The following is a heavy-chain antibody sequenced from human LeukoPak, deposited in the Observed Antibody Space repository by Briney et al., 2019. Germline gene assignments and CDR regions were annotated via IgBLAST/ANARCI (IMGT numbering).Heavy chain of an antibody. CDR2: IYYGGST. V-gene: IGHV4-30-4*01. J-gene: IGHJ4*02. CDR3: AANRRGSGSYYDY. D-gene: IGHD3-10*01. Sequence: SETLSLTCTVSGGSISSGDYYWSWIRQPPGKGLEWIGYIYYGGSTYYNPPLKSRVTISVDTSKNQFSLKLSSVTAADTAVYYCAANRRGSGSYYDYWGQGTLVTVSS. CDR1: GGSISSGDYY.